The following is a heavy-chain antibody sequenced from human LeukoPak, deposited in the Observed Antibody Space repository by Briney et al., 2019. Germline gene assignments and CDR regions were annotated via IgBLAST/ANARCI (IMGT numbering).Heavy chain of an antibody. V-gene: IGHV4-30-2*01. CDR1: GGSISSGGYS. CDR3: ARGVRGVTNPWYYGMDV. D-gene: IGHD3-10*01. J-gene: IGHJ6*02. CDR2: IYHSGST. Sequence: SETLSLTCAVSGGSISSGGYSWSWIRQPPGKGLEWIGYIYHSGSTYYNPSFKSRVTISVDRSKNQFSLKLSSVTAADTAVYYCARGVRGVTNPWYYGMDVWGQGTTVTVSS.